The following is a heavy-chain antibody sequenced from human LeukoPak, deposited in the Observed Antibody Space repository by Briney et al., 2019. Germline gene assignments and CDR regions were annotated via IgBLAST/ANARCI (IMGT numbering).Heavy chain of an antibody. CDR2: ISYDGSNK. D-gene: IGHD5-18*01. J-gene: IGHJ3*02. CDR1: GFTFSSYG. CDR3: AKDTAMVHGAFDI. Sequence: SLRLSCAASGFTFSSYGMHWVRQAPGKGLEWVAVISYDGSNKYYADSVKGRFTISRDNSKNTLYLQMNSLRAEDTAVYYCAKDTAMVHGAFDIWGQGTVVTVSS. V-gene: IGHV3-30*18.